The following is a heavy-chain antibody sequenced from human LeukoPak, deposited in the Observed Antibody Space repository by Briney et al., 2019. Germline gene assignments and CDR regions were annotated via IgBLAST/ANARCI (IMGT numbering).Heavy chain of an antibody. V-gene: IGHV1-46*01. CDR3: ARDLDYGEKSEDY. J-gene: IGHJ4*02. CDR2: INLSGGST. Sequence: ASVKVSCKASGFTFINYYMHWVRQAPGQGLEWLGIINLSGGSTHYPQKFQDRVAMTRDTSTSTVYMELSSLRSEDTAVYYCARDLDYGEKSEDYWGQGTLVTVSS. D-gene: IGHD4/OR15-4a*01. CDR1: GFTFINYY.